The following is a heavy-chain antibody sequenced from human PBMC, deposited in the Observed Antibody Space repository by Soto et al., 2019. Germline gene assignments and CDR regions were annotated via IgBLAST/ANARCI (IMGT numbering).Heavy chain of an antibody. CDR3: ARNLGGWPDY. V-gene: IGHV1-3*01. CDR2: INAGNGNT. J-gene: IGHJ4*02. D-gene: IGHD2-15*01. Sequence: QVQLVQSGAEVKKPGASVKVSCKASGYTFTSYAMHWVRQAPGQRLEWMGWINAGNGNTKYSQKFQGRVTVTKETAASTAYMELSSLRSEDTAVYSSARNLGGWPDYWGQGTLVTVSS. CDR1: GYTFTSYA.